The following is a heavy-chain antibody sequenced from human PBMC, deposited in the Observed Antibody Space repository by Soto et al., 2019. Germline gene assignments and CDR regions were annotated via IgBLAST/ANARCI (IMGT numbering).Heavy chain of an antibody. Sequence: QVQLQESGPGLVKPSQTLSLTCTVSGGSISSGGYYWSWFRQHPGKGLEWIGYIYYSGSTYYNPSLKRRVTISVDTSKNQFSLKLSSVTAADTAVYYCARGNILTGDPNFDYWGQGTLVTVSS. D-gene: IGHD3-9*01. CDR1: GGSISSGGYY. CDR3: ARGNILTGDPNFDY. J-gene: IGHJ4*02. CDR2: IYYSGST. V-gene: IGHV4-31*03.